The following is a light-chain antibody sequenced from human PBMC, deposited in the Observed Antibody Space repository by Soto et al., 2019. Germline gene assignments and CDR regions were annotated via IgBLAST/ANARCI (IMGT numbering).Light chain of an antibody. V-gene: IGKV1-27*01. CDR2: GAS. CDR1: QDINNY. J-gene: IGKJ1*01. Sequence: DIQMTQSPSSLSASVGDRVTITCRASQDINNYLAWYQQKPGKVPKLLIYGASTLQSGVPSRFSGSGSGTEFNLTISRLKADHVATYYCQKYNSAPSPSWTFGQGTKVDIK. CDR3: QKYNSAPSPSWT.